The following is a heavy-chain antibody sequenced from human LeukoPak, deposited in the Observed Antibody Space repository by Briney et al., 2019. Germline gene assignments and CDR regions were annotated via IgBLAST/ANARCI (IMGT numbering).Heavy chain of an antibody. CDR2: IYSGGST. J-gene: IGHJ4*02. CDR3: ARSLGVATGYFDY. D-gene: IGHD5-12*01. CDR1: GFTVSSNY. V-gene: IGHV3-53*05. Sequence: PGGSLRLSCAASGFTVSSNYMSWVRQAPGKGLEWVSVIYSGGSTYYADSVKGRFTISRDNSKNTLYLQMGSLRAEDMAVYYCARSLGVATGYFDYWGQGTLVTVSS.